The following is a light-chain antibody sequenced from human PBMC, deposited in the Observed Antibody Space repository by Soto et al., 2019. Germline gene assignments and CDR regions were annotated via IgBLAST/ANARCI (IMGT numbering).Light chain of an antibody. CDR1: QDISNY. J-gene: IGKJ4*01. CDR2: DAS. V-gene: IGKV1-33*01. Sequence: DIQMTQSPSSLSASVGDRVTITCQSSQDISNYLNWYQQKPGKAPKLLIYDASNLETGVPSRFSGSGSGTYFTFTISSLQPEDIATYYCQQDDNLLTFGGGTKVEIK. CDR3: QQDDNLLT.